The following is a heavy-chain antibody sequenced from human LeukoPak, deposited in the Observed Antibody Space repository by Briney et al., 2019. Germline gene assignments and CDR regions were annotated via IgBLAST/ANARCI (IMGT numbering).Heavy chain of an antibody. D-gene: IGHD3-22*01. Sequence: SGGSLRLSCAASGFTFSSYGMHWVRQAPGKGLEWVAVIWYDGSNKYYADSVKGRFTISRDNSKNTLYLQMNSLRAEDTAVYYCARGLYYYGSSGYSPGTEYFQHWGQGTLVTVSS. V-gene: IGHV3-33*01. J-gene: IGHJ1*01. CDR3: ARGLYYYGSSGYSPGTEYFQH. CDR1: GFTFSSYG. CDR2: IWYDGSNK.